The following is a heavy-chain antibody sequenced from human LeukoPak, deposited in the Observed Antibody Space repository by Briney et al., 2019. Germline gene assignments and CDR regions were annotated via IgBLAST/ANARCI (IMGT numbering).Heavy chain of an antibody. D-gene: IGHD3-10*01. CDR1: GYSFTSYW. CDR3: ARPTYYYGSGSYVSGAYYYGMDV. CDR2: IYPGDSDT. J-gene: IGHJ6*02. V-gene: IGHV5-51*01. Sequence: GESLRISCKGSGYSFTSYWIGWVRQMPGKGLEWMGIIYPGDSDTRYSPSFQGQVTISADKSISTAYLQWSSLKASDTAMYYCARPTYYYGSGSYVSGAYYYGMDVWGQGTTVTVSS.